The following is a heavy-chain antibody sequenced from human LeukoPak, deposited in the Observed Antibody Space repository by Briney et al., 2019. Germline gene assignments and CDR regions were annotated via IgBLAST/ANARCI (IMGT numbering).Heavy chain of an antibody. D-gene: IGHD3-10*01. CDR2: IGYDGSNK. V-gene: IGHV3-30*02. CDR3: AKVAYGSGSYSAYYYYYMDV. J-gene: IGHJ6*03. CDR1: GFTFSSYG. Sequence: PGGSLRLSCAASGFTFSSYGMHWVRQAPGKGLEWVAFIGYDGSNKYYADSVKGRFTISRDNSKNTLYLQMNSLRAEDTAVYYCAKVAYGSGSYSAYYYYYMDVWGKGTTVTISS.